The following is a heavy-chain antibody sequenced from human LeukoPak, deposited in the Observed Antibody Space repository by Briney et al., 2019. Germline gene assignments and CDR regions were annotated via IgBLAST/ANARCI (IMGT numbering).Heavy chain of an antibody. D-gene: IGHD4-23*01. CDR3: ARDHYGGNAVGWYFDL. J-gene: IGHJ2*01. CDR1: GGSISSYY. CDR2: IYTSGST. V-gene: IGHV4-4*07. Sequence: SETLSLTCTVSGGSISSYYWSWIRQPAGKGLEWIGRIYTSGSTNYNPSLKSRVTISVDTSKNQFSLKLSSVTAADTAVYYCARDHYGGNAVGWYFDLWGRGTLVTVSS.